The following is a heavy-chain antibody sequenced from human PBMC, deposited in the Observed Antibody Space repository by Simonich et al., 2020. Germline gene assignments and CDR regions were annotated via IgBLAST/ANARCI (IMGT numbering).Heavy chain of an antibody. CDR3: ARDRVDSGSYYYFDY. CDR2: INPTRSGT. J-gene: IGHJ4*02. Sequence: QVQLVQSGAEVKKPGASVKVSCKASGYTFTGYYMHWVRQAPGQGLGGVGWINPTRSGTNYAQKVQGRVTMTRDTSISTAYMELSRLRSDDTAVYYCARDRVDSGSYYYFDYWGQGTLVTVSS. D-gene: IGHD1-26*01. CDR1: GYTFTGYY. V-gene: IGHV1-2*02.